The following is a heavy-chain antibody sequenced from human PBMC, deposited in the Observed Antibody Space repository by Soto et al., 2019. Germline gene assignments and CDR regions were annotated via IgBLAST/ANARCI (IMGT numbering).Heavy chain of an antibody. Sequence: EVQLVESGGGLVQPGGSLRLSCAASGFTFSIYWMHWVRQAPGKGLMYVSRINSDGSSTSYADSVKGRFTISRDNAKRTLFLEMNSLSAEDTAVYYCARDDYGGALLNYWGQGTLVTVSS. D-gene: IGHD4-17*01. CDR2: INSDGSST. CDR3: ARDDYGGALLNY. CDR1: GFTFSIYW. V-gene: IGHV3-74*01. J-gene: IGHJ4*02.